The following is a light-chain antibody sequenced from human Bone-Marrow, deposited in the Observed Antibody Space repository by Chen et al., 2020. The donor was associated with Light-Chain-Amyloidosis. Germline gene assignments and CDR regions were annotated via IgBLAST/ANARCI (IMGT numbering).Light chain of an antibody. Sequence: DIQMTQSPSSLSASVGDRVTITCQASQDISSSLNWYQQKQGEAPKLLIYDTSILETGVPSRFRGSGYGTHFTFPICSLQSEDFATYYCQQCDNIPYTFGHGTKLEIK. V-gene: IGKV1-33*01. CDR3: QQCDNIPYT. J-gene: IGKJ2*01. CDR2: DTS. CDR1: QDISSS.